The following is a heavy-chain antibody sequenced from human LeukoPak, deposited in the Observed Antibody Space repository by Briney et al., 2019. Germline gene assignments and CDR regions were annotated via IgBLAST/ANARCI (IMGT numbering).Heavy chain of an antibody. CDR3: TRDKGGSYSDY. J-gene: IGHJ4*02. D-gene: IGHD2-15*01. V-gene: IGHV1-46*01. Sequence: VASVKVSRKASGYTFTTYYIHWVRQAPGQGLEWVGIINPNGGSTNYAQKLQGRVTMTRDTSTSTVYMELSSLGSEDTAVYYCTRDKGGSYSDYWGQGTLVTVSS. CDR2: INPNGGST. CDR1: GYTFTTYY.